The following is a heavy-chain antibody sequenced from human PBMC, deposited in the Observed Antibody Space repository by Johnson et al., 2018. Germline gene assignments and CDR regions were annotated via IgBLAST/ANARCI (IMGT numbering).Heavy chain of an antibody. V-gene: IGHV3-21*01. CDR1: GFTFSSYS. J-gene: IGHJ1*01. D-gene: IGHD4-17*01. CDR3: ASSQSAYSGDYVGAAYFQH. CDR2: ISSSSSYI. Sequence: VQLVEAWGGLVKPGGSLRLSCAASGFTFSSYSMNWVRQAPGKGLEWVSSISSSSSYIYNADSMKGRFTISRDNAKNSLHLQMNSLRAEDTAVYYCASSQSAYSGDYVGAAYFQHWGQGTLVTVSS.